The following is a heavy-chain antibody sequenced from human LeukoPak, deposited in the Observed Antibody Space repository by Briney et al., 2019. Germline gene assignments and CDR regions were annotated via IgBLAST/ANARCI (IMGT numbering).Heavy chain of an antibody. D-gene: IGHD3-22*01. J-gene: IGHJ5*02. CDR3: AKDRGVSSGYFGEFDP. V-gene: IGHV3-9*01. CDR2: ISWNSGSI. CDR1: GFTFDDYA. Sequence: GRSLRLSCAASGFTFDDYAMHWVRQAPGKGLEWVSGISWNSGSIGYAGSVKGRFPISRDNAKNSLYLQMNSLRAEDTALYYCAKDRGVSSGYFGEFDPWGQGTLVTVSS.